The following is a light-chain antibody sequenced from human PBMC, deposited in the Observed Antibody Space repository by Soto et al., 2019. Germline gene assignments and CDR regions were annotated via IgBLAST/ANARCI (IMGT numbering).Light chain of an antibody. V-gene: IGKV3-11*01. J-gene: IGKJ4*01. CDR1: QSVSNY. CDR3: QQRSNWPPALT. Sequence: EIVFTQSPATLSLSPGDRATLSCRASQSVSNYLAWYQQKPGQVPRLLIYDASNRATGIPARFSGRGSGTDFNLTITSLEPEDCAVYYCQQRSNWPPALTFGGGTKVEI. CDR2: DAS.